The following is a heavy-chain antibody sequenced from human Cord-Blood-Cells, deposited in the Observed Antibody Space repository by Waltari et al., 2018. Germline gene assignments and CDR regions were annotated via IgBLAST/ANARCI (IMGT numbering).Heavy chain of an antibody. CDR1: GGSIRSGGYS. J-gene: IGHJ2*01. CDR3: ARGYCSSTSCRYWYFDL. Sequence: QVQLQESGPRLVKPSQPLSLTCTVPGGSIRSGGYSWSWIRQHPGKGLEWIGYIYYSGSTYYNPSLKSRVTISVDTSKNQFSLKLSSVTAADTAVYYCARGYCSSTSCRYWYFDLWGRGTLVTVSS. D-gene: IGHD2-2*01. CDR2: IYYSGST. V-gene: IGHV4-31*03.